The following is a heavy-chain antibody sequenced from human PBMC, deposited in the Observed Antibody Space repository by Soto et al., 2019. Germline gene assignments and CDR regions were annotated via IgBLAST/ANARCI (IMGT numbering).Heavy chain of an antibody. Sequence: VQLVESGGGLIQPGGSLRLSCAASGFTVSNNHMTWGRQAAGKGLELVSFGHGGGSTSYADSVKGRFTISRDNSKHTLYLQMTSLRAEDPDIYYCAGRLTPAASLDYWGRGTLVPASS. V-gene: IGHV3-53*01. CDR1: GFTVSNNH. D-gene: IGHD2-2*01. CDR2: GHGGGST. J-gene: IGHJ4*02. CDR3: AGRLTPAASLDY.